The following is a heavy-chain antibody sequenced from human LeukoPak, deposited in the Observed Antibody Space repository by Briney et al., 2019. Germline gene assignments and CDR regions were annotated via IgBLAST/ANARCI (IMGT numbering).Heavy chain of an antibody. Sequence: GGSLRLSCAASGFTFSSYSMNWVRQAPGKGLEWVSSISSSSSYIYYADSVKGRFTISRDNAKNSLYLQMNSLRAEDTAVYYCASSYVLLWFGELSWGQGTLVTVSS. D-gene: IGHD3-10*01. J-gene: IGHJ4*02. CDR2: ISSSSSYI. V-gene: IGHV3-21*01. CDR1: GFTFSSYS. CDR3: ASSYVLLWFGELS.